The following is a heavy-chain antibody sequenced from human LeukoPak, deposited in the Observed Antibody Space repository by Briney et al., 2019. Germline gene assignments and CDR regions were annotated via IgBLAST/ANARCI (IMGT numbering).Heavy chain of an antibody. CDR3: ARWDSSAWFYDF. CDR1: GGSISSYY. V-gene: IGHV4-59*08. J-gene: IGHJ4*02. D-gene: IGHD6-19*01. Sequence: PSETLSLTCTVSGGSISSYYWSWIRQPPGKALEWIAYIYYSGLTNYNPSLKSRVTISVDTSKNQFSLKLSSVTAADTAVHCCARWDSSAWFYDFWGQGTLVTVSS. CDR2: IYYSGLT.